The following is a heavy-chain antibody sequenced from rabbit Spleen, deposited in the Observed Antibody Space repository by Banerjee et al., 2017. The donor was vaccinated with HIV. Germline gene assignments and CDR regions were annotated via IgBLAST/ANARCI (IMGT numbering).Heavy chain of an antibody. CDR3: VRGASSSGYYSL. CDR1: GFDFSSYG. D-gene: IGHD1-1*01. J-gene: IGHJ4*01. CDR2: IDLLFGTT. V-gene: IGHV1S47*01. Sequence: QEQLVESGGGLVQAGESLKLSCKASGFDFSSYGVSWVRQAPGKGLEWIGYIDLLFGTTYYANWVNGRFTISSHNAQNTLYLQLNSLTAADTATYFCVRGASSSGYYSLWGPGTLVTVS.